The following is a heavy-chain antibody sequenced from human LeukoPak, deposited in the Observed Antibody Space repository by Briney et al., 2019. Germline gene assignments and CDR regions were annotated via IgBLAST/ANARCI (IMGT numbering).Heavy chain of an antibody. D-gene: IGHD2-2*01. Sequence: ASVKVSCKASGYTFTSYGISWVRQAPGQGIEWMGWISAYNGNTNYAQKLQGRVTMTTDTSTSTAYMELRSLRSDDTGVYYCARVFFHCSGTSCYHAFDYWGQGTLVTVSS. CDR3: ARVFFHCSGTSCYHAFDY. CDR1: GYTFTSYG. J-gene: IGHJ4*02. CDR2: ISAYNGNT. V-gene: IGHV1-18*04.